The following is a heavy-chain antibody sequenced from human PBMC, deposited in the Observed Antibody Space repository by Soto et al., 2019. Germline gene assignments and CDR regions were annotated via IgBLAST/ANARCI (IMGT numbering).Heavy chain of an antibody. Sequence: QVQLVESGGGVVQPGTSLRLSCEVSEFSFSSYVLHWVRQTPGRGLEWVAVIAHDGNIKIYADSVKGRFTISRDNSKNTLFLQMNSLTTEDTAVYYCAKKGGGSGSYDYLDNWGQGTLVTVSS. J-gene: IGHJ4*02. CDR3: AKKGGGSGSYDYLDN. D-gene: IGHD6-19*01. CDR1: EFSFSSYV. V-gene: IGHV3-30-3*02. CDR2: IAHDGNIK.